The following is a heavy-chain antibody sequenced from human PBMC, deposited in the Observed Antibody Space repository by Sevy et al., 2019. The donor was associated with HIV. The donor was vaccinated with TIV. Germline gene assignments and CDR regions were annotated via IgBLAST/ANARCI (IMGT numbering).Heavy chain of an antibody. CDR3: ARLAYCGGDCYSEGFDP. CDR2: IYYSEST. J-gene: IGHJ5*02. D-gene: IGHD2-21*02. Sequence: SETLSLTCTVSGGSISSGGYYWSWIRQHPGKGLERIGYIYYSESTYYNPSLKSRVTISVDTSKNQFSLKPSSVTAADTAGYYCARLAYCGGDCYSEGFDPWGQGTLVTVSS. CDR1: GGSISSGGYY. V-gene: IGHV4-31*03.